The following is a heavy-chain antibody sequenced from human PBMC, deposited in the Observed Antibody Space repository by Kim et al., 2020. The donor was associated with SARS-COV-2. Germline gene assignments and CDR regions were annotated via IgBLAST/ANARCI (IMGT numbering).Heavy chain of an antibody. D-gene: IGHD3-10*01. V-gene: IGHV4-31*02. Sequence: LKSRVTISVDTSKNQFSLKRRSVTAADTAVYYCARVGSGKWFGELLHIDYWGQGTLVTVSS. CDR3: ARVGSGKWFGELLHIDY. J-gene: IGHJ4*02.